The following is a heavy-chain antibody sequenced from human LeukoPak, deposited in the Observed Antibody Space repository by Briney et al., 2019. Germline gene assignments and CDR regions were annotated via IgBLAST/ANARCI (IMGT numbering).Heavy chain of an antibody. CDR2: INPNSGNT. J-gene: IGHJ4*02. D-gene: IGHD6-19*01. CDR3: AIPSSGWSPFDY. Sequence: ASVKVSCKASGYTFTSYDINWVRQATGQGLEWMGWINPNSGNTGYAQKFQGRVTMTRNTSISTAYMELSSLRSEDTAVYYCAIPSSGWSPFDYWGQGTLVSVSS. CDR1: GYTFTSYD. V-gene: IGHV1-8*01.